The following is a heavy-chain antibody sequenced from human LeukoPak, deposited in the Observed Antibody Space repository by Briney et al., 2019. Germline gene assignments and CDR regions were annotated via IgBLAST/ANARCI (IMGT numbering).Heavy chain of an antibody. J-gene: IGHJ4*02. CDR3: ARDSPFGMVTIALDY. D-gene: IGHD3-3*01. CDR2: IDPNSGGT. CDR1: GYTFTGYY. V-gene: IGHV1-2*04. Sequence: GASVKVPCKASGYTFTGYYVHWVRQAPGQGLEWMGWIDPNSGGTNYAQKFQDWVIMTRDTFITTAYMELTRLRSDDTAMYYCARDSPFGMVTIALDYWGQGTLVTVSS.